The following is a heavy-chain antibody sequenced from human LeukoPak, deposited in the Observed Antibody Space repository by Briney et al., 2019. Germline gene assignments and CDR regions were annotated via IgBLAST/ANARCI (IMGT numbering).Heavy chain of an antibody. Sequence: PGGSLRLSCAASGFTFSSNAMSWFRQAPGKGLEWVSAISGSGGSTYYADSVKGRFTISRDNSKNTLYLQMNSLRAEDTAVYYCAKDSRASSGGAFDIWGQGTMVTVSS. D-gene: IGHD2-15*01. CDR2: ISGSGGST. J-gene: IGHJ3*02. CDR3: AKDSRASSGGAFDI. CDR1: GFTFSSNA. V-gene: IGHV3-23*01.